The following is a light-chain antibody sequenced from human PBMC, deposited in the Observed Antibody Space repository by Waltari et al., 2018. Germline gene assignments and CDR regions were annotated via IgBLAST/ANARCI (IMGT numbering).Light chain of an antibody. CDR2: DAA. Sequence: FVLTQSPGTLSLSPGERVTLSCRASQSVSSNYLAWYQQKPGQAPRLLIYDAANRASGIADRFSGSGSGTDFILTISRLEPEDVAVYYCQQYGRSPWTFGQGTKVEIK. J-gene: IGKJ1*01. CDR3: QQYGRSPWT. CDR1: QSVSSNY. V-gene: IGKV3-20*01.